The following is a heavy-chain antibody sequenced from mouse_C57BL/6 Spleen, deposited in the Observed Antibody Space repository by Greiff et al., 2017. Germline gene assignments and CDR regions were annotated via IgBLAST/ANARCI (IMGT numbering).Heavy chain of an antibody. CDR2: ISGGGGNT. J-gene: IGHJ1*03. D-gene: IGHD1-1*02. CDR3: AYSLVATYWYFDV. V-gene: IGHV5-9*01. CDR1: GFTFSSYT. Sequence: EVQVVESGGGLVKPGGSLKLSCAASGFTFSSYTMSWVRQTPEKRLEWVATISGGGGNTYYPDSVKGRFTISRDNAKNTLYLQMSSLRSEDTALYYCAYSLVATYWYFDVWGTGTTVTVSS.